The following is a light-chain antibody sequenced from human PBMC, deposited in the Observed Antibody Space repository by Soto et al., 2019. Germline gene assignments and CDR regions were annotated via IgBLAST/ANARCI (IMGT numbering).Light chain of an antibody. CDR2: XAS. CDR3: QQRSNWST. J-gene: IGKJ5*01. CDR1: QRLXSY. V-gene: IGKV3-11*01. Sequence: IVLTQCPATLSLSPGERATLACRASQRLXSYFLWYEEKPGKAPRALIYXASNRATGIPAMFSGSGCGTDFTITISSLEPEDVEVYYCQQRSNWSTFGQGTRLEIK.